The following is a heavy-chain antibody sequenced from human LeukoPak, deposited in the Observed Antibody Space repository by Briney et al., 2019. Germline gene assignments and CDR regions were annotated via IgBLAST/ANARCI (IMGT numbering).Heavy chain of an antibody. Sequence: SVKVSCKASGFTFTSSAMQWVRQARGQRLEWIGWIVVGSGNTNYAQKFQERVTITRDMSTSTAYMELSSLRSEDTAVYYCAREGEWNYYGSGSYTYWGQGTLVTVSS. CDR1: GFTFTSSA. D-gene: IGHD3-10*01. CDR2: IVVGSGNT. V-gene: IGHV1-58*02. J-gene: IGHJ4*02. CDR3: AREGEWNYYGSGSYTY.